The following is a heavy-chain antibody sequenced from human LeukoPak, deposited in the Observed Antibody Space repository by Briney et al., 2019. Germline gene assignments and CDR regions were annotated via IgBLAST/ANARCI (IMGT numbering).Heavy chain of an antibody. Sequence: ASVKVSCKTSGYLFIGYYVHWVRQAPGQGLEWMGWINPNSGDSAPKFQGRVTMTRDTSVTTAYMELSSLRSDDTAMYSCARPYAEGFCSTPSCHNWYFDLWGRGTLVTVSS. D-gene: IGHD2-2*02. CDR1: GYLFIGYY. J-gene: IGHJ2*01. CDR3: ARPYAEGFCSTPSCHNWYFDL. V-gene: IGHV1-2*02. CDR2: INPNSG.